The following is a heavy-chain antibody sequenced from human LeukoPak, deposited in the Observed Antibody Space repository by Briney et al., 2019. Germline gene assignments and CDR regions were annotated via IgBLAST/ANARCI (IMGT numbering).Heavy chain of an antibody. V-gene: IGHV1-18*01. D-gene: IGHD2-15*01. CDR3: ARDGAKRSGSCPDY. Sequence: GASVKVSCKASGYTFTSYDINWVRQATGQGLEWMGWMNPNNGNTNYAQKLQGRVTMTTDTSTSTAYMELRSLRSDDTAVYYCARDGAKRSGSCPDYWGQGTLVTVSS. CDR2: MNPNNGNT. J-gene: IGHJ4*02. CDR1: GYTFTSYD.